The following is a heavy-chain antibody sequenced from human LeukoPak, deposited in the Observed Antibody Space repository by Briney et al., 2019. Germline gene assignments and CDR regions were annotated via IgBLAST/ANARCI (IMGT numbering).Heavy chain of an antibody. J-gene: IGHJ4*02. V-gene: IGHV4-59*01. CDR2: IYSSGST. Sequence: SETLSLTCTVSGPSIRNYYWSWIRQSPGKGLVWIGYIYSSGSTIYNPSLKSRVTISVDTSKNQFSLKLNSVTAADTAVYYCARGFASSWYYFDSWGQGTLVTVSS. CDR1: GPSIRNYY. CDR3: ARGFASSWYYFDS. D-gene: IGHD6-13*01.